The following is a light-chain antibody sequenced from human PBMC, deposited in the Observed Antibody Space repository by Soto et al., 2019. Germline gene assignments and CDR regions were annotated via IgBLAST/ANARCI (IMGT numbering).Light chain of an antibody. CDR1: QSVSSN. CDR2: GAS. V-gene: IGKV3-15*01. CDR3: QQYNNWPLT. Sequence: EIVMTQSPATLSLSPGERATLSCRASQSVSSNLAWYQQKPGQAPRLLIYGASTRATGIPARFSGSGSGAAFALTISSLQSEDFAVYSCQQYNNWPLTFGQGTKVEI. J-gene: IGKJ1*01.